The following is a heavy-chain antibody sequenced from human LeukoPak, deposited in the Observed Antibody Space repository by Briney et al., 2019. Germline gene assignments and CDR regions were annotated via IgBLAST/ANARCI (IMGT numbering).Heavy chain of an antibody. CDR1: GFTVSSNY. D-gene: IGHD2-15*01. CDR3: ARYSGSYGSVYFNY. CDR2: ISSGGNT. J-gene: IGHJ4*02. V-gene: IGHV3-53*01. Sequence: GASLSLSYAASGFTVSSNYMTGVRKAGEEVVEFVSVISSGGNTYYTHSVEGRFTISRDNSNNTLYLQVGSQRGGDTAVNDCARYSGSYGSVYFNYWGQGTLVTVSS.